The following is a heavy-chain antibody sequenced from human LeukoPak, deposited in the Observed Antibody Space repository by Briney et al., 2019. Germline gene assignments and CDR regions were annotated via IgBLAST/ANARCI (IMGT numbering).Heavy chain of an antibody. D-gene: IGHD2-21*02. CDR3: ASLYCGGDCYSRAFDI. V-gene: IGHV3-30-3*01. CDR1: GFTFSSYA. J-gene: IGHJ3*02. Sequence: GGSLRLSCAASGFTFSSYAMHWVRQAPGKGLEWVAVISYDGSNKYYADSVKGRFTISRDNSKNTLYLQMNSLRAEDTAVYYCASLYCGGDCYSRAFDIWGQGTMVTVSS. CDR2: ISYDGSNK.